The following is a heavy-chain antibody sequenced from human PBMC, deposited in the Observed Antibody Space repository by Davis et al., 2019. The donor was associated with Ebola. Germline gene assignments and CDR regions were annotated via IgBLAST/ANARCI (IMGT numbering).Heavy chain of an antibody. V-gene: IGHV4-34*01. CDR3: ARGLVAAARFGY. D-gene: IGHD6-6*01. J-gene: IGHJ4*02. CDR2: INHSGST. CDR1: GGSFSGYY. Sequence: PGGSLRLSCAVYGGSFSGYYWSWIRQPPGKGLEWIGEINHSGSTNYNPSLKSRVTISVDTSKNQFSLKLSSVTAADTAVYYCARGLVAAARFGYWGQGTLVTVSS.